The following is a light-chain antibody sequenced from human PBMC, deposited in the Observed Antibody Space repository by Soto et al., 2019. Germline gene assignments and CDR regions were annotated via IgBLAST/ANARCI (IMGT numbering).Light chain of an antibody. CDR2: DSS. CDR1: QDITNH. CDR3: QKYNSAPK. J-gene: IGKJ1*01. Sequence: DIQVTQSPSSLSASVGDRVTITCQASQDITNHLNWYQHKPGKAPKLLICDSSDLETGVPSRFSGSGSGTYFTLTISSLQPEDIATYYCQKYNSAPKFGQGTKVEIK. V-gene: IGKV1-33*01.